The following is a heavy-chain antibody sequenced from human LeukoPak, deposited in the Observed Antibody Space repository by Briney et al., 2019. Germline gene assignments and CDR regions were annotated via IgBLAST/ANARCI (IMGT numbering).Heavy chain of an antibody. CDR3: ARAQEYPPYYYYMDV. CDR1: GFTFSSYE. CDR2: ISSSGSTI. V-gene: IGHV3-48*03. Sequence: PGGSLRLSCAASGFTFSSYEMNWVRQAPGKGLEWVSYISSSGSTIYYADSVKGRFTISRDNAKNSLYLQMNSLRAEDTAVYYCARAQEYPPYYYYMDVWGKGTTVTVSS. D-gene: IGHD2-2*01. J-gene: IGHJ6*03.